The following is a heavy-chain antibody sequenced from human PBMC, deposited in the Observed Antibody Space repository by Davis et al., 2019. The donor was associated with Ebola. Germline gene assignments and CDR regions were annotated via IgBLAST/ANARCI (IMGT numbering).Heavy chain of an antibody. CDR3: AKDYYDSSGPTYYYYYMDV. D-gene: IGHD3-22*01. J-gene: IGHJ6*03. CDR2: ISSSSSTI. CDR1: GFTFSSYS. Sequence: GESLKISCAASGFTFSSYSMNWVRQAPGKGLEWVSYISSSSSTIYYADSVKGRFTISRDNSKNTLYLQMNSLRAEDTAVYYCAKDYYDSSGPTYYYYYMDVWGKGTTVTVSS. V-gene: IGHV3-48*01.